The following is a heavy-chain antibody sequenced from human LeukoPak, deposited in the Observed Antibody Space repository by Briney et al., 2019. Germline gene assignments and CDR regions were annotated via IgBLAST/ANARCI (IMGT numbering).Heavy chain of an antibody. CDR1: SGSISTSNYY. V-gene: IGHV4-39*07. Sequence: SETLSLTCTVSSGSISTSNYYWGWVRQPPGKALEWIGNIFYSGSTYYSPSLKSRVTISLDTSRNQFSLKLNSVTAADTAVYYCARDGSGSYYGDFFDYWGQGTLVTVSS. CDR3: ARDGSGSYYGDFFDY. J-gene: IGHJ4*02. CDR2: IFYSGST. D-gene: IGHD3-10*01.